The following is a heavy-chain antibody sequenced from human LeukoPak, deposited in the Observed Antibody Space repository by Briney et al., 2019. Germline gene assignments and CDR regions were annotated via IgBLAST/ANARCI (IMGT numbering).Heavy chain of an antibody. CDR1: GGSFSGYY. CDR3: ARWNCYDSSGYLRVFDY. CDR2: INHSGST. D-gene: IGHD3-22*01. Sequence: PSETLSLTCAVYGGSFSGYYWSWIRQPPGQGLEWIGEINHSGSTNYNPSLKSRVTISVDTSKNQFSLKLISVTAADTAVYYCARWNCYDSSGYLRVFDYWGQGTLVTVS. J-gene: IGHJ4*02. V-gene: IGHV4-34*01.